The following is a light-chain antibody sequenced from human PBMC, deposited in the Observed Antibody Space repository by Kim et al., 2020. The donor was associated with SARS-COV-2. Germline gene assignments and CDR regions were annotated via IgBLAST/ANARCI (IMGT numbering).Light chain of an antibody. CDR2: KDS. CDR3: QSADSSGTIGV. CDR1: ALPTQY. Sequence: SYELTQPPSVSVSLGQTARITCSGDALPTQYAYWYQQKPGQAPVLVIYKDSERPSGIPERFSGSSSGTTVTLTISGVQAEDEADYYCQSADSSGTIGVFGGGTQLTVL. J-gene: IGLJ2*01. V-gene: IGLV3-25*03.